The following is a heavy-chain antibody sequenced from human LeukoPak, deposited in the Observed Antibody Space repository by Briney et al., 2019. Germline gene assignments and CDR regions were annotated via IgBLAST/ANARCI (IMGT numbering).Heavy chain of an antibody. CDR3: ARHGGYSSPYLH. CDR2: IYYSGST. CDR1: GGSISNYY. Sequence: ASETLSLTCTVSGGSISNYYWSWIRQPPGKGLECMGHIYYSGSTNYNPSLKSRVTISVDTSKNQFSLKLSSVTAADTAVYYCARHGGYSSPYLHWGQGTLVTVSS. V-gene: IGHV4-59*08. J-gene: IGHJ1*01. D-gene: IGHD6-13*01.